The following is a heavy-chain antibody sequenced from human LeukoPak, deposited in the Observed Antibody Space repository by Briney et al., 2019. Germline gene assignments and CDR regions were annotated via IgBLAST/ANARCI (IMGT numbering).Heavy chain of an antibody. Sequence: GESLRLSCAASGFSLRNLAVHWIRQAPGKGPEWVSAIGRTYSKYYADSMEGRVAVSRDSTKNSVFLEIDRLKVGDTAVYYCAVQVRYGEMTDPGYWGQGTPVAVSS. CDR2: IGRTYSK. CDR3: AVQVRYGEMTDPGY. V-gene: IGHV3-69-1*01. CDR1: GFSLRNLA. D-gene: IGHD3-10*01. J-gene: IGHJ4*02.